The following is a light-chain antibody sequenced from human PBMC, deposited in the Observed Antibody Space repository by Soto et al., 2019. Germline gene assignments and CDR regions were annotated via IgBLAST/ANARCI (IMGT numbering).Light chain of an antibody. V-gene: IGLV2-8*01. CDR1: SSDVGGYNY. CDR3: SSYAGSNNYV. J-gene: IGLJ1*01. CDR2: EVS. Sequence: QSALTQPPSASGSPGQSVTISCTGTSSDVGGYNYVSWYQQHPGKSPKLMIYEVSKRPSGVPDRFSGSKSGNTASLTVSGLKADDEDDYYCSSYAGSNNYVFGTGTKLTVL.